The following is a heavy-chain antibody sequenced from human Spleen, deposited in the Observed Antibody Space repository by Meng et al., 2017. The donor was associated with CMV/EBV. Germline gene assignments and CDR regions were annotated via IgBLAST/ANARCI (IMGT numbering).Heavy chain of an antibody. CDR3: ARDPDIVVVPAAIPRNYYYYGMDV. CDR2: ISGSGGST. Sequence: GESLKISCAASGFTFSSYAMSWVRQAPGKGLEWVSAISGSGGSTYYADSVKGRFTISRDNSKNTLYLQMNSLRAEDTAVYYCARDPDIVVVPAAIPRNYYYYGMDVWGQGTTVTVSS. V-gene: IGHV3-23*01. J-gene: IGHJ6*02. D-gene: IGHD2-2*01. CDR1: GFTFSSYA.